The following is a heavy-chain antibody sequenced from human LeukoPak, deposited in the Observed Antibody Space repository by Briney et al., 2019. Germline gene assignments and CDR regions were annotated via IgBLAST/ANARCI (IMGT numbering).Heavy chain of an antibody. CDR3: SRIAARPLSFHYYYYMDV. CDR2: IYHSGST. D-gene: IGHD6-6*01. J-gene: IGHJ6*03. Sequence: PSETLSLTCAVYGGSFSGYYWSWIRQPPGKGLEWIGEIYHSGSTNYNPSLKSRVTISVDKSKNQFSLKLSSVTAADTAVYYCSRIAARPLSFHYYYYMDVWGKGTTVTVSS. V-gene: IGHV4-34*03. CDR1: GGSFSGYY.